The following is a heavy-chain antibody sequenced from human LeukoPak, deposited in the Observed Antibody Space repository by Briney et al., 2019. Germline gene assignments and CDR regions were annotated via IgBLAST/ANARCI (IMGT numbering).Heavy chain of an antibody. CDR3: ARRGSCSNGVCEYFQN. D-gene: IGHD2-8*01. V-gene: IGHV5-51*01. CDR2: IYPGDSDT. CDR1: GYSFTNYW. J-gene: IGHJ1*01. Sequence: GESLKISCKGSGYSFTNYWIGWVRQMPGQGLEWTGFIYPGDSDTRYSPSFQGQFTISADKSISTAYLQWSSLKASDTAIYYCARRGSCSNGVCEYFQNWGQGTLVTVSS.